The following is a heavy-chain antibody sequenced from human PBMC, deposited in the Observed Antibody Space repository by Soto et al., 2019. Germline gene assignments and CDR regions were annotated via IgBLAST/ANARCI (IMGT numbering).Heavy chain of an antibody. J-gene: IGHJ4*02. CDR1: GFRFSSYS. Sequence: PVVSLRLSCADSGFRFSSYSMGWVRQTPCKGLEWVAAITATGDRTYYADSVTGRFTISRDNSKKTHYLQMTSLRAEDTAMYYCATMNGYFEYWGQGTPVTVSS. CDR3: ATMNGYFEY. CDR2: ITATGDRT. V-gene: IGHV3-23*01. D-gene: IGHD3-22*01.